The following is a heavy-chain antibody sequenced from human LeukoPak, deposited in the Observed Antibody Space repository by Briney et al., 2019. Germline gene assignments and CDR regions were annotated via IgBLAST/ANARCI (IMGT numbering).Heavy chain of an antibody. CDR1: GFSFSSYS. Sequence: VGSLRLSCAASGFSFSSYSMNWVRQAPGKGLEWVSSISSESAHIVYADSVKGRFTISRDNAENTLYLQMNTLRTEDTAVYYCAAFEAVAATWFDPWGQGTLVTVSS. V-gene: IGHV3-21*01. D-gene: IGHD6-19*01. CDR3: AAFEAVAATWFDP. CDR2: ISSESAHI. J-gene: IGHJ5*02.